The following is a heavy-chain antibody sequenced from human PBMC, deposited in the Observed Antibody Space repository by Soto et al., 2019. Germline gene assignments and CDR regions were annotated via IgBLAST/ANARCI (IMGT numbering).Heavy chain of an antibody. V-gene: IGHV1-69*08. CDR3: ARDTPRGRYYYGMDV. Sequence: QVQLVQSGAEVKKPGSSVKVSCKASGGTFSSYTISWVRQAPGQGLEWMGRIIPILGIANYAQKFQGRVTITADKSTSTAYRELSSLRSEATAVYYCARDTPRGRYYYGMDVWGQGTTVTVSS. CDR2: IIPILGIA. CDR1: GGTFSSYT. D-gene: IGHD1-26*01. J-gene: IGHJ6*02.